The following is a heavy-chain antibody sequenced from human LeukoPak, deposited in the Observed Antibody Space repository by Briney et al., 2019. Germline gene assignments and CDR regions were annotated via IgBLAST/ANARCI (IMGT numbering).Heavy chain of an antibody. V-gene: IGHV3-7*01. J-gene: IGHJ6*03. CDR1: GFTFSSYW. D-gene: IGHD2-2*03. CDR3: ARVDPHYYYYMDV. CDR2: IKQDGSEK. Sequence: GGSLRLSCEASGFTFSSYWMSWVRQAPGKGLEWVANIKQDGSEKYYVDSVKGRFTISRDNAKNSLYLQMNSLRAEDTAVYYCARVDPHYYYYMDVWGKGTTVTVSS.